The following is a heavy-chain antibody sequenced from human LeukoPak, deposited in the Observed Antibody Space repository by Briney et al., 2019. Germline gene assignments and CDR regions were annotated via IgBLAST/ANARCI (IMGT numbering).Heavy chain of an antibody. CDR2: IFPSDSDT. CDR1: GYSFTSYW. V-gene: IGHV5-51*01. Sequence: GESLKISCQGSGYSFTSYWIGWVRQMPGEGLEWMGIIFPSDSDTRYCPSFQGQVTISADKSISTAYLQWSSLKASDTAMYFCARGLRPMRYFEYWGQGTLVTVSS. CDR3: ARGLRPMRYFEY. J-gene: IGHJ4*02. D-gene: IGHD3-3*01.